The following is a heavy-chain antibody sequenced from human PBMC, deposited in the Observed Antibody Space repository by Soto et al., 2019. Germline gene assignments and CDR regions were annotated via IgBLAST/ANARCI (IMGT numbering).Heavy chain of an antibody. CDR2: IYTSGST. Sequence: SETLSLTCTVSGGSISGYYWSWIRQPAGKGLEWIGRIYTSGSTNYNPSLKSRVTMSVDTSKNQFSLKLSSVTAADTAVYYCARGGYDFWSRDYYYGMDVWGQGTTVTVSS. CDR3: ARGGYDFWSRDYYYGMDV. J-gene: IGHJ6*02. CDR1: GGSISGYY. V-gene: IGHV4-4*07. D-gene: IGHD3-3*01.